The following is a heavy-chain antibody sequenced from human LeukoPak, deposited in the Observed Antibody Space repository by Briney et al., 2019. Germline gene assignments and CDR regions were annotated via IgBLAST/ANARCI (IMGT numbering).Heavy chain of an antibody. D-gene: IGHD2-15*01. CDR1: GFTFSSYA. CDR3: AKGHAGRYYFDY. Sequence: GGSLRLSCAASGFTFSSYAMSWVRQAPGKGLEWVSAISGGGGSTYYADSVKGRFTISRDNSKNTLYLQMNSLRAEDTAVYYCAKGHAGRYYFDYWGQGILVTVSS. CDR2: ISGGGGST. V-gene: IGHV3-23*01. J-gene: IGHJ4*02.